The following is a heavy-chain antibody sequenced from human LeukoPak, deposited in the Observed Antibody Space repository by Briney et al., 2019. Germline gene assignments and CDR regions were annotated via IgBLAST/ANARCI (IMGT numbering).Heavy chain of an antibody. J-gene: IGHJ5*02. CDR3: ARHYGP. CDR1: DNSINNGAYY. CDR2: IYNTGSR. Sequence: SETLSLTCTVSDNSINNGAYYWSWIRQHPGKGLEWIGYIYNTGSRYYNPSLKSRLTISVDTSQNQFSLKLSSVTAADTAVYYCARHYGPWGQGTLVTVSS. V-gene: IGHV4-31*03. D-gene: IGHD3-16*01.